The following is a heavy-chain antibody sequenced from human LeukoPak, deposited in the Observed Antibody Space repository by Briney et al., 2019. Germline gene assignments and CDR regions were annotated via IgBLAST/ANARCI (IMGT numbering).Heavy chain of an antibody. CDR2: IRSKANSYAT. Sequence: GGSLRLSCAASGFTFSGSAMHWVRQASGKGLEWVGRIRSKANSYATAYAASVKGRFTISRDDSKNTLYLQLNTLKTEDTAVYYCTTAVAGVITFDYWGQGTLVTVSS. V-gene: IGHV3-73*01. CDR1: GFTFSGSA. D-gene: IGHD6-19*01. CDR3: TTAVAGVITFDY. J-gene: IGHJ4*02.